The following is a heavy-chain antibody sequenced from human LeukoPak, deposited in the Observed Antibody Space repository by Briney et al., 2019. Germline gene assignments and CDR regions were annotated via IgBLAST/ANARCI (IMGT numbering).Heavy chain of an antibody. CDR1: GYTFTSYG. CDR3: ARVVREGNYYYYYYYMDV. Sequence: GASVKVSCKASGYTFTSYGISWVRQAPGQGLEWMGWISAYNGNTNYAQKLQGRVTMTTDTSTSTAYMELRSLRSDDTAVYYCARVVREGNYYYYYYYMDVWGKGTTVTVSS. CDR2: ISAYNGNT. V-gene: IGHV1-18*01. J-gene: IGHJ6*03. D-gene: IGHD3-10*01.